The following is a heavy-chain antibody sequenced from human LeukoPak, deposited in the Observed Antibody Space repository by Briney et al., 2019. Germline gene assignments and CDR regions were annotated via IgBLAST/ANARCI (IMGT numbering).Heavy chain of an antibody. CDR3: ARLYGSGSNYFDY. CDR2: IYYSGST. Sequence: PSQTLSLTCTVSGDSISSGPYYRSWIRQHPGKDLEWIGYIYYSGSTYYNPSLKSRVTISVDTSKHQFSLYLNTVTAADTAVYYCARLYGSGSNYFDYWGQGILVTVSS. D-gene: IGHD3-10*01. V-gene: IGHV4-31*03. CDR1: GDSISSGPYY. J-gene: IGHJ4*02.